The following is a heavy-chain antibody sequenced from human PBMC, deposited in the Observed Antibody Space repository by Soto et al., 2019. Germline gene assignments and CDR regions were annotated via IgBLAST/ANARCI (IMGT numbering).Heavy chain of an antibody. J-gene: IGHJ4*02. D-gene: IGHD3-22*01. Sequence: PGGSLRLSCAASGFTFSSYGMHWVRQAPGKGLEWVAVISYDVSNKYYAVSVKGRFTISRDISKNTLYLQMNSLRAEDTAVYYCAKDTALSIVVVYYYFDYWGQGTLVTVSS. CDR1: GFTFSSYG. V-gene: IGHV3-30*18. CDR2: ISYDVSNK. CDR3: AKDTALSIVVVYYYFDY.